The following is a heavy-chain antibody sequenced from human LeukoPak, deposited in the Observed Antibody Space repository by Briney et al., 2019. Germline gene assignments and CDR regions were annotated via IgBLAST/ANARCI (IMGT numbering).Heavy chain of an antibody. J-gene: IGHJ3*02. CDR3: ARDHEKWELRRPRDAFDI. D-gene: IGHD1-26*01. CDR2: IYTSGST. V-gene: IGHV4-61*02. CDR1: GGSISSGSYY. Sequence: PSQTLSLTCTVSGGSISSGSYYWSWIRQPAGKGLEWIGRIYTSGSTNYNPSLKSRVTISVDTSKNQFSLKLSSVTAADTAVYYCARDHEKWELRRPRDAFDIWGQGTMVTVSS.